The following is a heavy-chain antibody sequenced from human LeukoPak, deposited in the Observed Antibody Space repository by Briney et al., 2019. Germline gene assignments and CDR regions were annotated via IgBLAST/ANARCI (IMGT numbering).Heavy chain of an antibody. CDR3: ARDNLAWETVLDY. J-gene: IGHJ4*02. D-gene: IGHD4-17*01. CDR1: GYTFTGYY. V-gene: IGHV1-2*04. Sequence: ASVKVSCKASGYTFTGYYMHWVRQAPGQGLEWMGWINPNSGGTNYAQKFQGWVTMTRDTSISTAYMELSRLRSDDTAVYYCARDNLAWETVLDYWSQGTLVTVSS. CDR2: INPNSGGT.